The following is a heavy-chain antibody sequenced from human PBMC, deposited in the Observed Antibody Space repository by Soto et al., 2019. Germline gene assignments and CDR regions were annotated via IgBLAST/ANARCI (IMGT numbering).Heavy chain of an antibody. CDR1: GGSISSSSYY. V-gene: IGHV4-39*01. D-gene: IGHD3-3*01. CDR2: IYYSGST. CDR3: ARLALHYDFWSGYFDY. J-gene: IGHJ4*02. Sequence: PSDTLSLTCTVSGGSISSSSYYWGWIRQPPGTGLEWIGSIYYSGSTYYNPSLKSRVTISVDTSKNQFSLKLSSVTAADTAVYYCARLALHYDFWSGYFDYWGQGTLVTVSS.